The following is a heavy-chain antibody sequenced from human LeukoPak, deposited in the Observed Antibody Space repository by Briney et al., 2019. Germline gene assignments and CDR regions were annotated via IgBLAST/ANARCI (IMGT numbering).Heavy chain of an antibody. Sequence: GGSLRLSCAASGFTVSSNYMSWVRQAPGKGLEWVSVIYSGGSTYYADSVKGRFTISRDNSKNTLYLQMNSLRAEDTAVYYCARDISTHLGEIGAFDIWGQGTMVTVSS. D-gene: IGHD3-16*01. CDR1: GFTVSSNY. J-gene: IGHJ3*02. V-gene: IGHV3-53*01. CDR2: IYSGGST. CDR3: ARDISTHLGEIGAFDI.